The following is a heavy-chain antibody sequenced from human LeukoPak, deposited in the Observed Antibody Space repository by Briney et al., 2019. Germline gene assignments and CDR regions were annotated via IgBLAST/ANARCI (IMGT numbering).Heavy chain of an antibody. CDR3: ARSGRSVAGTLPFDY. Sequence: SETLSLTCTVSGGSISSYYWSWIRQPPGKGLEWIGYIYYSGSTNYNPSLKSRVTISVDTSKNQFSLKLSSVTAADTAVYYCARSGRSVAGTLPFDYWGQGTLATVSS. V-gene: IGHV4-59*01. D-gene: IGHD6-19*01. CDR2: IYYSGST. J-gene: IGHJ4*02. CDR1: GGSISSYY.